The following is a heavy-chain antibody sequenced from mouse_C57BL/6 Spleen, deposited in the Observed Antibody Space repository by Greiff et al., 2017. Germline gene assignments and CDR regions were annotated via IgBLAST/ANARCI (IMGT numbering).Heavy chain of an antibody. Sequence: QLKESGPGLVAPSQSLSITCTVSGFSLTSYGVHWVRQPPGKGLEWLVVIWSDGSTTYNSALKPRLSISKDNSKSQVFLKMNSLQTDGTAMYYCARHESDPRGFAYWGQGTLVTVSA. D-gene: IGHD3-3*01. CDR3: ARHESDPRGFAY. CDR2: IWSDGST. CDR1: GFSLTSYG. J-gene: IGHJ3*01. V-gene: IGHV2-6-1*01.